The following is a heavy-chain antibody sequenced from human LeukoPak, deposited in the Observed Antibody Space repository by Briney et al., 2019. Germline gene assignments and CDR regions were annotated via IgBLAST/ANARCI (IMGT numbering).Heavy chain of an antibody. V-gene: IGHV4/OR15-8*01. J-gene: IGHJ4*02. D-gene: IGHD3-16*02. CDR2: IHHDGRI. CDR1: GGSIDSTNW. Sequence: KTSETLSLTCDVSGGSIDSTNWWNWVRQPPGKGLEWIGEIHHDGRINYNPSLKSRVTLSVDKSKNQFSLRLNSVTAADTAMYYCARSHDHLWGNYPDYWGRGTLVTVSS. CDR3: ARSHDHLWGNYPDY.